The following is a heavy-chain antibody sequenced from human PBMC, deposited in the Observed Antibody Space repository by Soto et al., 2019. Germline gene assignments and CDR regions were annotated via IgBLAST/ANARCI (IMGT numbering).Heavy chain of an antibody. CDR2: ITGSGGST. D-gene: IGHD4-4*01. Sequence: GSLRLSCAASGFTFSNYPMNWVRQAPGQGLEWVSDITGSGGSTYYADSVKGRFIISRDNSKNTLYLQMSSLRAEDTAVYYCARGPYSNYFDYWGQGTLVTVSS. CDR1: GFTFSNYP. J-gene: IGHJ4*02. V-gene: IGHV3-23*01. CDR3: ARGPYSNYFDY.